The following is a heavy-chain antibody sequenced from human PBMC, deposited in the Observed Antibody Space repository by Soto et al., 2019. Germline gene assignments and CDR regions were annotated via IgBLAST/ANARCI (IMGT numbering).Heavy chain of an antibody. Sequence: QVQLVQSGAEVKKPGASVKVSCKGSGYTFTSNDINWVRQATGQGFEWMGWMSPKSGDTGYSQKFQGRVTMTRDTSRSTAYMELSSLRSEDTAVYYCAGGPPGWGFDFWGQGTLVTVSS. CDR3: AGGPPGWGFDF. V-gene: IGHV1-8*01. J-gene: IGHJ4*02. CDR1: GYTFTSND. D-gene: IGHD6-19*01. CDR2: MSPKSGDT.